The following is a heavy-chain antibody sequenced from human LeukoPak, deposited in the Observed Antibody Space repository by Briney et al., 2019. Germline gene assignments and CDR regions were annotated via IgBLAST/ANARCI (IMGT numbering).Heavy chain of an antibody. CDR1: GFTFDDYA. CDR2: ISWNGGSI. Sequence: GWSLRLSCAASGFTFDDYAMHWVRQAPGKGLEWVSGISWNGGSIGYADSVKGRFTISRDNAKNSLYLQVNSLRAEDTALYYCAKAKSIVGATAFDYWGQGTLVTVSS. CDR3: AKAKSIVGATAFDY. J-gene: IGHJ4*02. V-gene: IGHV3-9*01. D-gene: IGHD1-26*01.